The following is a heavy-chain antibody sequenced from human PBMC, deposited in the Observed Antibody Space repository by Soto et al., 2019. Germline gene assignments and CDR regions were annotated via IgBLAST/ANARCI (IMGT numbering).Heavy chain of an antibody. V-gene: IGHV3-23*01. Sequence: PVGSLRLSCAASGFTFSSYAMSWVRQAPGKGLEWVSAISGSGYHSYYADAVKGRFTISRDNSKNTLYLQMNSLRAEDTVVYYCAKDGSYYDSPTESDFWGQGTLVTVSS. CDR2: ISGSGYHS. CDR1: GFTFSSYA. J-gene: IGHJ4*02. CDR3: AKDGSYYDSPTESDF. D-gene: IGHD3-22*01.